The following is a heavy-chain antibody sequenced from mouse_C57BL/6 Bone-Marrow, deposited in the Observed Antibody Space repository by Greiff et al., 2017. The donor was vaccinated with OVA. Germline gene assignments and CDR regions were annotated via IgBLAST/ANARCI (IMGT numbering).Heavy chain of an antibody. CDR3: ARGGYSKEDYFDY. J-gene: IGHJ2*01. V-gene: IGHV1-54*01. Sequence: QVQLQQSGAELVRPGTSVKVSCKASGYAFTNYLIEWVKQRPGQGLEWIGVINPGSGGTNYNEKFKGKATLTADKSSSTAYMQLSSLTSEDSAVYFCARGGYSKEDYFDYWGQGTTLTVSS. D-gene: IGHD2-5*01. CDR2: INPGSGGT. CDR1: GYAFTNYL.